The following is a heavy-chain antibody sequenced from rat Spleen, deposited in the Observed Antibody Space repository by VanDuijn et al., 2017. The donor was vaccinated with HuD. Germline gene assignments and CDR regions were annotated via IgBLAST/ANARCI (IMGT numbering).Heavy chain of an antibody. D-gene: IGHD1-11*01. CDR3: ARHTPFNYGTVGDY. CDR2: ITNTGGST. Sequence: EVQLVESGGGLVRPGRSLKLSCVASGFTFNNYWMTWIRQAPGKGLEWVASITNTGGSTYYRDSVKGRFTISRDNAKSTLYLQMDSLRSEDTATYYCARHTPFNYGTVGDYWGQGVMVTVSS. V-gene: IGHV5-31*01. J-gene: IGHJ2*01. CDR1: GFTFNNYW.